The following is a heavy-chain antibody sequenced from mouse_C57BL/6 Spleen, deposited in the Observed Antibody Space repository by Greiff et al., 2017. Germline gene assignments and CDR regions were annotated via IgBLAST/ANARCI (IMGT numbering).Heavy chain of an antibody. CDR2: IYPGDGDT. V-gene: IGHV1-82*01. Sequence: QVQLQQSGPELVKPGASVKISCKASGYAFSSSWMNWVKQRPGKGLEWIGRIYPGDGDTNYNGKFKGKATLTADKSSSTAYMQLSSLTSEDSAVYFCARERDYGDDAYYFDYWGQGTTLTVSS. CDR1: GYAFSSSW. CDR3: ARERDYGDDAYYFDY. J-gene: IGHJ2*01. D-gene: IGHD2-2*01.